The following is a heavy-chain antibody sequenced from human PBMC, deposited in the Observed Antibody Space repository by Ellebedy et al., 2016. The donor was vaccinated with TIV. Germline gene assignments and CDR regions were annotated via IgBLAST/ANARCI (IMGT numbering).Heavy chain of an antibody. J-gene: IGHJ5*02. Sequence: ASVKVSCKASGYTFTKYGISWVRQAPGQGLEWMGWISGYNGDTNDAQKFQGRVTMTTDTSTSTVYMELRRLSFDDTAVYYCTRGFYEKFDPWGQGTLVTVS. V-gene: IGHV1-18*04. CDR2: ISGYNGDT. D-gene: IGHD5/OR15-5a*01. CDR1: GYTFTKYG. CDR3: TRGFYEKFDP.